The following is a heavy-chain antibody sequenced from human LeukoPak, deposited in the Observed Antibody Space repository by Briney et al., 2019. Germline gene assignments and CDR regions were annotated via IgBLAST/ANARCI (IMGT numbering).Heavy chain of an antibody. V-gene: IGHV4-34*01. J-gene: IGHJ4*02. D-gene: IGHD6-19*01. Sequence: SETLSLTCAVYGGSFSGYYWSWICQPPGKGLEWIGEINHSGSTNYNPSLKSRVTISVDTSKNQFSLKLSSVTAADTAVYYCARGMYSSGWPIDYWGQGTLVTVSS. CDR3: ARGMYSSGWPIDY. CDR2: INHSGST. CDR1: GGSFSGYY.